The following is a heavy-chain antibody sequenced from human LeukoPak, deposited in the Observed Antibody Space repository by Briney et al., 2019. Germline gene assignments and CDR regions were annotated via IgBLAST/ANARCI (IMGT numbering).Heavy chain of an antibody. CDR3: AKDSSGWPPDFDY. CDR2: IRYDGSNK. V-gene: IGHV3-30*02. D-gene: IGHD6-19*01. CDR1: GFTFSSYG. J-gene: IGHJ4*02. Sequence: PGGSLRLSCAASGFTFSSYGMHWVRQAPGKGLQWVAFIRYDGSNKHHADSVKGRFTISRDNSKNTLYLQMNSLRAEDTAVYYCAKDSSGWPPDFDYWGQGTLVTVSS.